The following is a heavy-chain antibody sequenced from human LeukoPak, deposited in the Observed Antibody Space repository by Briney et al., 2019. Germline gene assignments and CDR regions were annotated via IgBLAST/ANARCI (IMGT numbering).Heavy chain of an antibody. CDR1: GGSISSSSYY. J-gene: IGHJ4*02. Sequence: SETLSLTCTVSGGSISSSSYYWGWIRQPPGKGLEGLGSIYYSGSTYYNPSLKSRVTISVDESKNQCSLKLSSVTAADTAVYYCARQVTMIVVVITQQQFDYWGQGTLVTVSS. D-gene: IGHD3-22*01. V-gene: IGHV4-39*01. CDR3: ARQVTMIVVVITQQQFDY. CDR2: IYYSGST.